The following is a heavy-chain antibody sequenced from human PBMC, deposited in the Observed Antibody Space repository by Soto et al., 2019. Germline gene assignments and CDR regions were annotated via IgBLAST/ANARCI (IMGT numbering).Heavy chain of an antibody. Sequence: PGGSLRLSCVSSVVTPSYYGVHCVRHSPGKGLEWVALIWNHGNTAYHADSVKGRFAVSRDNSRNTVYLQMNSLRAEDTAVYYCARLTYRYILGGLDPWGRGTRVTVSS. CDR3: ARLTYRYILGGLDP. D-gene: IGHD2-21*01. V-gene: IGHV3-33*01. J-gene: IGHJ5*02. CDR1: VVTPSYYG. CDR2: IWNHGNTA.